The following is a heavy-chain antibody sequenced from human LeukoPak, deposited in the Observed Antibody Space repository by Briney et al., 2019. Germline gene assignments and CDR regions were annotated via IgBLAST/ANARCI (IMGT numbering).Heavy chain of an antibody. CDR1: GFTFDDYG. Sequence: GGSLRLSCAASGFTFDDYGMSWVRQAPGKGLEWVSGINWNGGSTGYADSVKGRFTISRDNAKNSLYLQMNSLRAEDTALYYCARGIYGSGSYYRPVLYYFDYWGQEPWSPSPQ. CDR2: INWNGGST. J-gene: IGHJ4*01. CDR3: ARGIYGSGSYYRPVLYYFDY. V-gene: IGHV3-20*04. D-gene: IGHD3-10*01.